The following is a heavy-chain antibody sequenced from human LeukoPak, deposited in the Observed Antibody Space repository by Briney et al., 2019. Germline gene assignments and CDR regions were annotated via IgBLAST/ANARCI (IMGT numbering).Heavy chain of an antibody. J-gene: IGHJ6*02. Sequence: SVKVSCKASGGTFSSYAITWVRQAPGQGLEWMGRIIPIPGIANYAQKFQGRVTITADKSTSTAYMELSSLRAEDTAVYYCAGNWNLGGMDVWGRGTTVTVSS. V-gene: IGHV1-69*04. CDR2: IIPIPGIA. CDR3: AGNWNLGGMDV. CDR1: GGTFSSYA. D-gene: IGHD1-1*01.